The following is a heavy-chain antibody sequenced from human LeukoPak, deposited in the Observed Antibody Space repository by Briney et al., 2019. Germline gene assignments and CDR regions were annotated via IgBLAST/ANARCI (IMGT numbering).Heavy chain of an antibody. J-gene: IGHJ6*02. Sequence: GRSLRLSCAASGFTFSTYVMHWVRQAPGKGLQWVAVILYDGSNKYYADSVKGRFIISRDNSKNTLYLQMNSLTAEDTAVYYCARVVAGSVYNCGMDVWGQGTTVTVSS. V-gene: IGHV3-30*01. CDR3: ARVVAGSVYNCGMDV. D-gene: IGHD6-19*01. CDR1: GFTFSTYV. CDR2: ILYDGSNK.